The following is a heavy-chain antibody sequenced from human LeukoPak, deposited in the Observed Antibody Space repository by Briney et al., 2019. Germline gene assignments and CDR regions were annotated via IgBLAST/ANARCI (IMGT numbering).Heavy chain of an antibody. CDR2: TSFDGSNQ. D-gene: IGHD3-9*01. CDR1: GFTFSTYG. V-gene: IGHV3-30*18. J-gene: IGHJ4*02. CDR3: AKGIRDFSWLPTFDW. Sequence: GGSLRLSCAASGFTFSTYGMHWVRQAPGKGLEWVAVTSFDGSNQYYADSVQGRFTISRDNFKTTLFLQMNSLRAEDTAVYHCAKGIRDFSWLPTFDWWGQGILVTVSS.